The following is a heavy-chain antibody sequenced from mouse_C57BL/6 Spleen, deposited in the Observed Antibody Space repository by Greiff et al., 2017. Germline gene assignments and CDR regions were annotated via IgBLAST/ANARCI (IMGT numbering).Heavy chain of an antibody. CDR2: INYDGRRN. D-gene: IGHD1-1*01. CDR1: GFTFSDYY. Sequence: EVTLVESEGGLVQPGSSMKLSCTASGFTFSDYYMAWVRQVPEKGLEWVANINYDGRRNYYLDSLKSRFIISRDNEKNILDLQISILKSEDTATYYCARYNYGFDYGGQGTTLTVSS. V-gene: IGHV5-16*01. CDR3: ARYNYGFDY. J-gene: IGHJ2*01.